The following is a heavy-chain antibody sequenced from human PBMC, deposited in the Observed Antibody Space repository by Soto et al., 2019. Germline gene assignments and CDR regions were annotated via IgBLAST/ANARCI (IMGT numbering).Heavy chain of an antibody. D-gene: IGHD3-3*01. CDR1: GGTFSSYA. V-gene: IGHV1-69*13. Sequence: SVKVSCKASGGTFSSYAISWVRQAPGQGLEWMGGIIPIFGTANYAQKFQGRVTITADESTSTAYMELSSLRSEDTAVFYCARGPFGVVMVRYYYGMDVWGQGTTVTVSS. CDR2: IIPIFGTA. CDR3: ARGPFGVVMVRYYYGMDV. J-gene: IGHJ6*02.